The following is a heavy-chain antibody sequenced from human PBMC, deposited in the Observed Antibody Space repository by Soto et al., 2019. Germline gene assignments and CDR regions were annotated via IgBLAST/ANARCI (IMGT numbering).Heavy chain of an antibody. CDR2: MDPNRGHS. Sequence: SGPVSCWTSGSNLSSYDIIWVRQAAGQGLEWMGWMDPNRGHSDSVQNFRGRVTMTTNISASTAYMELSGLRSDDTGVYYCARAAYRSLWFLSPWARGTLVTVSS. CDR1: GSNLSSYD. D-gene: IGHD3-9*01. CDR3: ARAAYRSLWFLSP. J-gene: IGHJ5*02. V-gene: IGHV1-8*01.